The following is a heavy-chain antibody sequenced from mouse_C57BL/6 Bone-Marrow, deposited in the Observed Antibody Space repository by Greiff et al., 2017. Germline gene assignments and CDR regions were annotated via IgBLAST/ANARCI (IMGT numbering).Heavy chain of an antibody. V-gene: IGHV1-55*01. J-gene: IGHJ1*03. CDR3: AKGANWDVRWYFDV. CDR2: IYPGSGST. CDR1: GYTFTSYW. D-gene: IGHD4-1*01. Sequence: QVQLQQSGAELVKPGASVKMSCKASGYTFTSYWITWVKQRPGQGLEWIGDIYPGSGSTNYNEKFKSKATLTVDTSSSTAYMQLSSLTSEDSAVYYCAKGANWDVRWYFDVWGTGTTVTVSS.